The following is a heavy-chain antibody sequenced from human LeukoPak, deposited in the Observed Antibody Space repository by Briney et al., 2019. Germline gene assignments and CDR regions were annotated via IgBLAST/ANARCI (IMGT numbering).Heavy chain of an antibody. J-gene: IGHJ4*02. Sequence: PSETLSLTCTVSGGSISSSSYYWGWIRQPPGKGLEWIGSIYYSGSTYYNPSLKSRVTISVDRSKNQFSLKLSSVTAADTAVYYCARVKAGFLTMVRGAPYYFDYWGQGTLVTVSS. CDR1: GGSISSSSYY. D-gene: IGHD3-10*01. V-gene: IGHV4-39*07. CDR3: ARVKAGFLTMVRGAPYYFDY. CDR2: IYYSGST.